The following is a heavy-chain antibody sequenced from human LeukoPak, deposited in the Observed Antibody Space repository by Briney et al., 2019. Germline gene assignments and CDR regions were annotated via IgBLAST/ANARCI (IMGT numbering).Heavy chain of an antibody. V-gene: IGHV3-48*02. CDR1: GFTFSSYS. CDR2: ISSSSSTT. Sequence: PGGSLRLSCAASGFTFSSYSMNWVRQAPGKGLEWVSYISSSSSTTYYADSVKGRFTISRDNAKNSLYLQMNSLRDEDTAVYYCARAPAYYYDSSGPNNDYWGQGTLVTVSS. D-gene: IGHD3-22*01. J-gene: IGHJ4*02. CDR3: ARAPAYYYDSSGPNNDY.